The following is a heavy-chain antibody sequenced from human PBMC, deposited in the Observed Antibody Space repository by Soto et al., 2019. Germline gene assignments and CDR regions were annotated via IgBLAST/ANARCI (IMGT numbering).Heavy chain of an antibody. Sequence: EVQLVESGGGLVQPGRSLRLSCAASGFTFDDYAMHWVRQAPGKGLEWVSGISWNSGTIVYADSVKGRFTISRDNAKNSLYLQMNSLRGEDTALYYCAKDMRGGSSSSRYYYGLDVWGQGTKVTVS. CDR2: ISWNSGTI. J-gene: IGHJ6*02. V-gene: IGHV3-9*01. CDR1: GFTFDDYA. D-gene: IGHD6-13*01. CDR3: AKDMRGGSSSSRYYYGLDV.